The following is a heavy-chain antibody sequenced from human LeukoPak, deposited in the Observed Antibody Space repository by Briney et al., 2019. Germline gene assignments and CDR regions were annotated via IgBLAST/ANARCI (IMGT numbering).Heavy chain of an antibody. V-gene: IGHV3-48*04. CDR2: ISRSSDTI. CDR1: GFTFSSYS. Sequence: GGSLRLSCAASGFTFSSYSMNWVRQAPGKGLEWVSYISRSSDTIYYADSVKGRFTISRDNAKNSLYLQMNSLRAEDTAVYYCAREGGAHYYDSSGYSHWGQGTLVTVSS. CDR3: AREGGAHYYDSSGYSH. D-gene: IGHD3-22*01. J-gene: IGHJ4*02.